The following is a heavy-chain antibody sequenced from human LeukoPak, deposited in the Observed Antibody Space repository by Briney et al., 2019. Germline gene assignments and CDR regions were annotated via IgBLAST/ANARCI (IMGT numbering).Heavy chain of an antibody. J-gene: IGHJ6*02. CDR1: GFTFSSYS. D-gene: IGHD6-19*01. Sequence: GGSLRLSCAASGFTFSSYSMNWVRQAPGKGLEWVSSISSSSSYIYYADSVKGRFTISRDNAKNSLYLQMNSLRAEDTAVYYCARCLGGGGWDLPYYYYYGMDVRGQGTTVTVSS. CDR3: ARCLGGGGWDLPYYYYYGMDV. V-gene: IGHV3-21*01. CDR2: ISSSSSYI.